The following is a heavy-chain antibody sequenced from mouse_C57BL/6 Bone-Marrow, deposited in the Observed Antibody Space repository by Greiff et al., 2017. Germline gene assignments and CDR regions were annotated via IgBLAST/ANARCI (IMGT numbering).Heavy chain of an antibody. J-gene: IGHJ2*01. Sequence: QVQLQQSGAELARPGASVKLSCKASGYTFTSYGISWVKQRTGQGLEWIGEIYPRSGNTYYNEKFKGKATLTADKSSSTAYMELRSLTSEDTAVYFCAKSGYSGYFDYWGQGTTLTVSS. D-gene: IGHD2-12*01. CDR1: GYTFTSYG. V-gene: IGHV1-81*01. CDR3: AKSGYSGYFDY. CDR2: IYPRSGNT.